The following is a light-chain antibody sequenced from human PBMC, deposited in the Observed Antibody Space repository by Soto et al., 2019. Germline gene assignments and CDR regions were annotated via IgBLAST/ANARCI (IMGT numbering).Light chain of an antibody. V-gene: IGLV2-23*01. CDR2: EDT. Sequence: QSVLTQPASVSGSPGQSITIPCTGSSSDVGSYDLVSWFQQHPGKAPKLIIYEDTKRPSGVSNRFSGSKSGNTASLTISGLQAEDEADYYCCSYAGSSTRYVFGTGTKVTV. CDR3: CSYAGSSTRYV. CDR1: SSDVGSYDL. J-gene: IGLJ1*01.